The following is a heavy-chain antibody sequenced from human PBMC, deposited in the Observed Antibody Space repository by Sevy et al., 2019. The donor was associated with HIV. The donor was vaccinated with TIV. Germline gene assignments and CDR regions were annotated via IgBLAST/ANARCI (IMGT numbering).Heavy chain of an antibody. Sequence: SETLSLTCTVSGGSISNYYWSWIRQSPGKGLEWIGYVDYSGGTNNDSSLKSRVTSSLNSPKNQSSLKVTSVTAADTAVYYCARSGYCSSTTCYVGHWLDPWGQGTLVTVSS. V-gene: IGHV4-59*12. J-gene: IGHJ5*02. CDR1: GGSISNYY. D-gene: IGHD2-2*01. CDR3: ARSGYCSSTTCYVGHWLDP. CDR2: VDYSGGT.